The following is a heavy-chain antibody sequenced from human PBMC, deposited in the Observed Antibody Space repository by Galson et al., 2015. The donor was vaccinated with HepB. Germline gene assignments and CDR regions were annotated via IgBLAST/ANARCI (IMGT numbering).Heavy chain of an antibody. CDR3: AKGLSRYYYSMDV. J-gene: IGHJ6*02. Sequence: SLRLSCAASGFTFDNYAMYWVRQAPGKGLEWVSGISGNSGTLGYADSVKGRFTISRDNAKNSLYLEMNSLRAEDTALYYCAKGLSRYYYSMDVWGQGTTVTVSS. V-gene: IGHV3-9*01. CDR1: GFTFDNYA. CDR2: ISGNSGTL.